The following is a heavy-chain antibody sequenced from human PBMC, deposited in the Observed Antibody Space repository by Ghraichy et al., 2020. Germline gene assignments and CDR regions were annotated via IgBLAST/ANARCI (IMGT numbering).Heavy chain of an antibody. J-gene: IGHJ6*02. Sequence: GGSLRLSCAASGFTFSIFGMHWVRQAPAKGLEWVAAISYDGRITYFAESVKGRFTISRDNSDSTLYLHMNTVSADDTALYYCAKGRSYCSNCACYASGAMDVWGQGTTVTVFS. CDR1: GFTFSIFG. D-gene: IGHD2-8*01. CDR3: AKGRSYCSNCACYASGAMDV. V-gene: IGHV3-30*18. CDR2: ISYDGRIT.